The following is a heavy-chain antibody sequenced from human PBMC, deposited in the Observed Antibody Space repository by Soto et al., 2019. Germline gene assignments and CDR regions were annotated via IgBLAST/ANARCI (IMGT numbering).Heavy chain of an antibody. D-gene: IGHD3-22*01. CDR2: SRNQANGYST. CDR1: GFTLSDHY. J-gene: IGHJ4*02. V-gene: IGHV3-72*01. CDR3: VRDTYFSDSSSYTRCFDF. Sequence: EVQLVESGGGLVQPGGSLRLSCSVSGFTLSDHYIDWVRQAPGKGLEWVGRSRNQANGYSTIYAASVKGRFTTSRDDSKNLVSLQMESLRTEDTAVYYCVRDTYFSDSSSYTRCFDFWGQGALVTVSS.